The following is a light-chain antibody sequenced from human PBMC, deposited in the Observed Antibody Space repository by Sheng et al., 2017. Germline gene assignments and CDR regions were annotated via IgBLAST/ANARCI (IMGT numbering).Light chain of an antibody. V-gene: IGKV1-12*01. J-gene: IGKJ1*01. Sequence: DIQMTQSPSSVSASIGDRVTINCRASQGISSWLAWYQQKPGKAPKLLIYEASTLESGVPSRFSGSGSGTDFTLTISSLQPEDSGTYYCQQANSFPWTFGQGTKVEIK. CDR2: EAS. CDR1: QGISSW. CDR3: QQANSFPWT.